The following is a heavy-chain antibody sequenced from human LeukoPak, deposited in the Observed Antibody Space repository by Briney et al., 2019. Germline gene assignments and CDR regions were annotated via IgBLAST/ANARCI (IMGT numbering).Heavy chain of an antibody. CDR1: GGSISSSSYS. Sequence: SETLSLTCTVSGGSISSSSYSWGWIRQPPGKGLEWIGSIYYSGSTYYKPSLKSRVTISVDTSKNQFSLKLSSVTAADTAVYYCARQGYCSSTSCYTAFDIWGQGTMVTVSS. D-gene: IGHD2-2*02. CDR3: ARQGYCSSTSCYTAFDI. V-gene: IGHV4-39*01. CDR2: IYYSGST. J-gene: IGHJ3*02.